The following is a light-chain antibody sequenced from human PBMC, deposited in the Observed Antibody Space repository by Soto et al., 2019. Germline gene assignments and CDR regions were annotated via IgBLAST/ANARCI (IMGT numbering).Light chain of an antibody. Sequence: DIQMTQSPASLSAAVGDRVTITCRASQGISNYLAWYQQKPGKVPKLLIYAASTLQSGVPSRFSGSGSGTDFALTVTSLQPEDVATYYCQRYDSNPFTFGQGTRLENK. CDR1: QGISNY. J-gene: IGKJ5*01. CDR3: QRYDSNPFT. CDR2: AAS. V-gene: IGKV1-27*01.